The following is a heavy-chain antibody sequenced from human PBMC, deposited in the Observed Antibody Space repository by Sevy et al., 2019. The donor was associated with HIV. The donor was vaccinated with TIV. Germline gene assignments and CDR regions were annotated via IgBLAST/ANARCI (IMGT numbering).Heavy chain of an antibody. J-gene: IGHJ6*02. Sequence: ASVKVSCKVSGYTLTELSMHWVRQPHGKGLEWMGRFDPEDGETIYAQKFLGRLTMTEDTSTDTAYMDLSSLRSEDTAVYYCATEDITMIPYGLDVWGQGTTVTVSS. CDR3: ATEDITMIPYGLDV. CDR2: FDPEDGET. V-gene: IGHV1-24*01. CDR1: GYTLTELS. D-gene: IGHD3-22*01.